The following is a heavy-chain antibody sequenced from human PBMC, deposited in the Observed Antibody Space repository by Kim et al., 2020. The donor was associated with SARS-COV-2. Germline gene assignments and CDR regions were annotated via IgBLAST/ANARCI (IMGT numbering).Heavy chain of an antibody. J-gene: IGHJ5*02. CDR3: ARGPVRGYSGYDRPFDP. CDR2: IYYSGST. CDR1: GGSVSSGNYY. V-gene: IGHV4-61*01. Sequence: SETLSLTCTVSGGSVSSGNYYWSWIRQPPGKGLEWIGYIYYSGSTNYNPSLKSRVTISVDTSKNQFSLKLRSVTAADTAVYYCARGPVRGYSGYDRPFDPWGQGTLVTASS. D-gene: IGHD5-12*01.